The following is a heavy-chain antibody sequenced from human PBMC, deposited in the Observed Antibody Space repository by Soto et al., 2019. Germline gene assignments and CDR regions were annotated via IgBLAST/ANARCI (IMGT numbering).Heavy chain of an antibody. Sequence: GGSLKLSCAASGYTFSSYGMYCVRLALGKGLGWGAVISYYGSDKSYADSVKGQFTFSRDNSKNTLYLQMNSLRAEDTAVYYWAQEPRGYSVYWGKGTLLT. CDR2: ISYYGSDK. D-gene: IGHD3-3*01. CDR1: GYTFSSYG. V-gene: IGHV3-30*18. J-gene: IGHJ4*02. CDR3: AQEPRGYSVY.